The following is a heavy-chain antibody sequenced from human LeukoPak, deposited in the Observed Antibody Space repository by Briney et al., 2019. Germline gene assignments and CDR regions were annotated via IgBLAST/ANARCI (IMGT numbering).Heavy chain of an antibody. CDR1: GYTFTSYD. CDR3: ARFGLGKHIEVAGIPFDI. Sequence: ASVKVSCKASGYTFTSYDINWVRQAPGQGLEWMGWISAYNGNTNYAQKLQGRVTMTTDTSTSTAYMELRSLRSDDTAVYYCARFGLGKHIEVAGIPFDIWGQGTMVTVSS. D-gene: IGHD6-19*01. V-gene: IGHV1-18*01. J-gene: IGHJ3*02. CDR2: ISAYNGNT.